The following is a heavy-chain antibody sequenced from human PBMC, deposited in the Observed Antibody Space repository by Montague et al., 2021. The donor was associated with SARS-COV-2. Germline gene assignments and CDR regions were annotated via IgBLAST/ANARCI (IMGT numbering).Heavy chain of an antibody. CDR2: IYASGST. CDR3: VRDGGNWYYFDV. V-gene: IGHV4-4*07. Sequence: SETLSLTCSISGVSITSYYWSWVRQPAGKGLEWIGHIYASGSTNYSPSLKSRVRLSMDNSKNQFSLKLASLTAADTAVYYCVRDGGNWYYFDVWGQGALVTVSS. CDR1: GVSITSYY. J-gene: IGHJ4*02. D-gene: IGHD3-16*01.